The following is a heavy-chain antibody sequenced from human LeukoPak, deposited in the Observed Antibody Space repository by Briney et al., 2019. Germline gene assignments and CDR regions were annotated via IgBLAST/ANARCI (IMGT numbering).Heavy chain of an antibody. Sequence: GASVKVSCKASGYTFSSYAMSWVRQAPGKGLEWVSAISGSGGSTYYADSVKGRFTISRDNSKNTLYLQMNSLRAEDTAVYYCAKAPRGIFGVVIIGRLDYWGQGTLVTVSS. D-gene: IGHD3-3*01. CDR3: AKAPRGIFGVVIIGRLDY. V-gene: IGHV3-23*01. J-gene: IGHJ4*02. CDR2: ISGSGGST. CDR1: GYTFSSYA.